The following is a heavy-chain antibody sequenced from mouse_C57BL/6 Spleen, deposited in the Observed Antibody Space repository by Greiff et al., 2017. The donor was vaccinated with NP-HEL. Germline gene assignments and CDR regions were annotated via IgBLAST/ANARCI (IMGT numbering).Heavy chain of an antibody. D-gene: IGHD3-3*01. J-gene: IGHJ2*01. CDR1: GFTFSDYG. V-gene: IGHV5-17*01. CDR2: ISSGSSTI. CDR3: AMPGLGYYFDY. Sequence: EVKLEESGGGLVKPGGSLKLSCAASGFTFSDYGMHWVRQAPEKGLEWVAYISSGSSTIYYADTVKGRFTISRDKAKNTLFLQMTSLRSEDTAMYYCAMPGLGYYFDYWGQGTTLTVSS.